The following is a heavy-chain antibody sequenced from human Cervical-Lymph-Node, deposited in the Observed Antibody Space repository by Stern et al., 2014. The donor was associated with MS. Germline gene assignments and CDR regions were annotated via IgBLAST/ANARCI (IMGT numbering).Heavy chain of an antibody. CDR3: ARINVGPTFYSPFDY. CDR2: LFFNAEK. D-gene: IGHD2/OR15-2a*01. CDR1: GFSLSNTQMG. Sequence: QVTLKESGPVLVKPTETLTLTFTVSGFSLSNTQMGVTWIRQPPGKALEWLAQLFFNAEKSYSTSLKSRLTISKDTSTSQVVLTLTNMDPVDTATYYCARINVGPTFYSPFDYWGQGALVTVSS. V-gene: IGHV2-26*01. J-gene: IGHJ4*02.